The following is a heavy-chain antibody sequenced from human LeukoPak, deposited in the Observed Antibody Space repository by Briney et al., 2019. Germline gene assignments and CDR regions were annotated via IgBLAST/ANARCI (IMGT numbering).Heavy chain of an antibody. CDR3: ARAVATILFY. J-gene: IGHJ4*02. CDR1: GYTFTSYG. V-gene: IGHV1-18*01. D-gene: IGHD5-12*01. CDR2: ISAYNGNT. Sequence: ASVKVSCKASGYTFTSYGISWVRQAPGQGLEWMGWISAYNGNTNYAQKFQGRVTMTRDTSISTAYMELSRLRSDDTAVYYCARAVATILFYWGQGTLVTVSS.